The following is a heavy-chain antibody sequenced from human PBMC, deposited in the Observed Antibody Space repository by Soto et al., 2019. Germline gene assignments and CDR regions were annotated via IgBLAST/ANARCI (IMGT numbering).Heavy chain of an antibody. Sequence: QVQLVQSGAEVKKPGASVKVSCKASGYTFTTYGLHWVRQAPGQGLEWMGWINTGNGGTAYSQKFQGRVTITRDTSASTAYMELSSLRSGDTAVYYCAVGPPSGEFDYWGQGTLVTVSS. CDR1: GYTFTTYG. J-gene: IGHJ4*02. CDR3: AVGPPSGEFDY. V-gene: IGHV1-3*04. D-gene: IGHD3-3*01. CDR2: INTGNGGT.